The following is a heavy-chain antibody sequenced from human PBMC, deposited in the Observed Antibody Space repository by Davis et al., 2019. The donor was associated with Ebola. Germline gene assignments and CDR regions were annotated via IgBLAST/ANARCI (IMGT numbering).Heavy chain of an antibody. CDR2: IKQDGSET. J-gene: IGHJ6*02. V-gene: IGHV3-7*03. Sequence: GESLKISCAASGFTFSSYWMSWVRQAPGKGLEWVANIKQDGSETYYVDSVKGRFTISRDNAKNSLYLQMNSLRAEDTAVYYCARTLAARYYYYGMDVWGQGTTVTVSS. CDR1: GFTFSSYW. CDR3: ARTLAARYYYYGMDV. D-gene: IGHD6-6*01.